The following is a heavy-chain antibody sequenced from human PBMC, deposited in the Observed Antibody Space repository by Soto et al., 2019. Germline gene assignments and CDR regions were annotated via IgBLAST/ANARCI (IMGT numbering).Heavy chain of an antibody. CDR3: VRDRMWEQWLGPHDAFEV. J-gene: IGHJ3*01. CDR1: GFTFSPYS. V-gene: IGHV3-48*02. Sequence: EEQLVESGGGLVQPGGSLRLYCAAAGFTFSPYSLSWVRQAPGKGLEWVSYIDSSSGSIYYADSVKGRFTISRDNAKKSLWLQMNRLRDEDTAMYYCVRDRMWEQWLGPHDAFEVWGQGPMVTVSP. D-gene: IGHD6-19*01. CDR2: IDSSSGSI.